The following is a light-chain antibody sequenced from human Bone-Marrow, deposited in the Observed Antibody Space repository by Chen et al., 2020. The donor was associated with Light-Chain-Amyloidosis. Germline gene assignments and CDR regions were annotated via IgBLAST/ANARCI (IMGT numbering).Light chain of an antibody. Sequence: SYVLTPPPSLSVAPGQTARITWGGNNIGTQGVHWYQQKPGQAPVLFVYNDRDRPSGIPARLSGSKSGNTATLTISRVEAGDEADYYCQVWDSSSDQGVFGGGTKLTVL. CDR2: NDR. V-gene: IGLV3-21*02. J-gene: IGLJ3*02. CDR3: QVWDSSSDQGV. CDR1: NIGTQG.